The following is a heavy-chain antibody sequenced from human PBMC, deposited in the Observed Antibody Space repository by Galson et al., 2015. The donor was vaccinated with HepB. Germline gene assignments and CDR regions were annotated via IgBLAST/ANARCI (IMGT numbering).Heavy chain of an antibody. CDR3: ARDALGPYWYFDL. D-gene: IGHD7-27*01. CDR1: GFTFSSYA. CDR2: ISYDGSNK. Sequence: SLRLSCAASGFTFSSYAMHWVRQAPGKGLECVAVISYDGSNKYYADSVKGRFTISRDNSKNTLYLQMNSLRAEDTAVYYCARDALGPYWYFDLWGRGTLVTVSS. V-gene: IGHV3-30-3*01. J-gene: IGHJ2*01.